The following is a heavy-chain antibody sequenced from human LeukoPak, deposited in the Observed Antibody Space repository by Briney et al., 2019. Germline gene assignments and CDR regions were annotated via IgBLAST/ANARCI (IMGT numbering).Heavy chain of an antibody. V-gene: IGHV4-59*08. J-gene: IGHJ5*02. D-gene: IGHD3-16*01. Sequence: SETLSLTCTVSGDSVSRNYWSWIRQPPGKGLEWIGYMSDRGTTNYNPPLKNRVTISVDTSKNQFSLKLRSVTAADTAVYYCARHWTSWGWFDPWGQGTLVIVSS. CDR3: ARHWTSWGWFDP. CDR2: MSDRGTT. CDR1: GDSVSRNY.